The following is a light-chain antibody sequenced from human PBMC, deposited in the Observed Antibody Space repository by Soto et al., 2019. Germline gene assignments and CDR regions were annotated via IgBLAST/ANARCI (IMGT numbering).Light chain of an antibody. CDR2: EVN. J-gene: IGLJ1*01. Sequence: QSALTQPASVSGSPGQSITISCTGTSSDGGNYNYVSWFQQHPGTAPKLMIYEVNNRSSGVSDRVFGSKSGNTASRTISGLQAEDEADYYCSSYTSSSTSYVFGTGTKLTVL. CDR1: SSDGGNYNY. CDR3: SSYTSSSTSYV. V-gene: IGLV2-14*01.